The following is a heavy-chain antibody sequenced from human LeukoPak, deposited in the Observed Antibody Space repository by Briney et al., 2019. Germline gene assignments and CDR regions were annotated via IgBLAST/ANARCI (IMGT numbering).Heavy chain of an antibody. Sequence: PSETLSLTCTVSGGSISSGDYYWSWIRQPPGKGLEWIGYIYYSGSTYYDPSLQSRLTISLDTSKNQFSLQLSSVTAADTAVYYCARAAVGATPFDYWGQGTLVIVSS. J-gene: IGHJ4*02. CDR3: ARAAVGATPFDY. CDR1: GGSISSGDYY. V-gene: IGHV4-30-4*01. CDR2: IYYSGST. D-gene: IGHD1-26*01.